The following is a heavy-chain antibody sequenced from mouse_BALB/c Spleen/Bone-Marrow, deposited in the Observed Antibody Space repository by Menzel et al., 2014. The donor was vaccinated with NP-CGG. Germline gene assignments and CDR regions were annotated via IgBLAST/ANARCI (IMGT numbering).Heavy chain of an antibody. CDR1: GYTFTTYW. J-gene: IGHJ4*01. Sequence: QVQLQQPGAELVKPGASVKLSCKASGYTFTTYWMHWVRLRPGQGFEWIGEINPSNGGTKNNEKFKRKATLTVDKSSSTAYMQLSSLTSEDSAVYYCTIEYGITTKDCYALDYWGQGTSLTVSS. D-gene: IGHD2-4*01. CDR3: TIEYGITTKDCYALDY. V-gene: IGHV1S16*01. CDR2: INPSNGGT.